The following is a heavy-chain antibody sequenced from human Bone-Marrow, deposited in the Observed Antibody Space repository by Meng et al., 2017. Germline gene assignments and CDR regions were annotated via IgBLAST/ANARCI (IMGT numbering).Heavy chain of an antibody. CDR1: GDSVSSNSAA. CDR3: ARGDYSSSLSF. D-gene: IGHD3-22*01. V-gene: IGHV6-1*01. J-gene: IGHJ4*02. Sequence: QGQLQQSGAGRGMPSQTLSLACSSLGDSVSSNSAAWHWIRQSPSTGLEWLGRTYYRYKWYTDYAVSVKSRITIHPDTSKNQFSLQLNSVTPEDTAVYYCARGDYSSSLSFWGQGTLVTVSS. CDR2: TYYRYKWYT.